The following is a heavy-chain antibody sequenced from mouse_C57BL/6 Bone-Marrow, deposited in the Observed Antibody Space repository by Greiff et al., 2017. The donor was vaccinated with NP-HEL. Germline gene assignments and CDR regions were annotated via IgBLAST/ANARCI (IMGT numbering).Heavy chain of an antibody. Sequence: EVQGVESGGGLVQPGGSLSLSCAASGFTFTDYYMSWVRQPPGKALEWLGFIRNKANGYTTEYSASVKGRFTISRYNSQSILYLQMNALRAEDSATYYCARALKYYGSSYGYFDVWGTGTTVTVSS. CDR3: ARALKYYGSSYGYFDV. D-gene: IGHD1-1*01. CDR1: GFTFTDYY. J-gene: IGHJ1*03. CDR2: IRNKANGYTT. V-gene: IGHV7-3*01.